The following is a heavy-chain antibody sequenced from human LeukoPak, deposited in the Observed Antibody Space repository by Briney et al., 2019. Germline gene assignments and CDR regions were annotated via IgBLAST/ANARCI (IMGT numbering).Heavy chain of an antibody. CDR3: ARGEWSSSPFDY. J-gene: IGHJ4*02. CDR2: ISSSSSYI. Sequence: PGGTLRLSCAASGFTFSSYGMSWVRQAPGKGLEWVSFISSSSSYIYYADSVKGRFTISRDNAKNSLYLRMNSLRAEDTAVYYCARGEWSSSPFDYWGQGTLVTVSS. V-gene: IGHV3-21*01. CDR1: GFTFSSYG. D-gene: IGHD6-6*01.